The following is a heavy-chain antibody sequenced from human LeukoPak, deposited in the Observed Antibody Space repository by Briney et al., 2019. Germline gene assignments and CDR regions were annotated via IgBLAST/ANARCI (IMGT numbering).Heavy chain of an antibody. D-gene: IGHD6-19*01. Sequence: SETLSLTCTVSGGSISSYYWSWIRQTPGKGLEWIGYIYYSGSTNYNPSLKSRVTISVDTSKNQFSLKLSSVTAADTAVYYCARSPYSSGWEDYWGQGTLVTVSS. J-gene: IGHJ4*02. CDR2: IYYSGST. V-gene: IGHV4-59*01. CDR3: ARSPYSSGWEDY. CDR1: GGSISSYY.